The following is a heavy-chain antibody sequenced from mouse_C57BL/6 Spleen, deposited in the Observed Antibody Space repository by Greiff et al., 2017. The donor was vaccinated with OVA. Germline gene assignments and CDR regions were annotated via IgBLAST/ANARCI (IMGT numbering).Heavy chain of an antibody. V-gene: IGHV5-6*01. J-gene: IGHJ2*01. CDR2: ISSGGSYT. CDR1: GFTFSSYG. D-gene: IGHD1-1*01. Sequence: EVQVVESGGDLVKPGGSLKLSCAASGFTFSSYGMSWVRQTPDKRLEWVATISSGGSYTYYPDSVKGRFTISRDNAKNTLYLQMSSLKSEDTAMYYCARQFYGYWGQGTTLTVSS. CDR3: ARQFYGY.